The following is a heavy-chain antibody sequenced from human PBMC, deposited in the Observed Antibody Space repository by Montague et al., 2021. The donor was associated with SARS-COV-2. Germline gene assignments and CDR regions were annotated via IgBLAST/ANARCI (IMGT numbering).Heavy chain of an antibody. CDR2: IKQDAGEK. Sequence: SLILSCAASGFAFGNFWMSWIRQAPVKGLEWVANIKQDAGEKYYXESVQGRFTISRDNAKKSLYLQMNSLRVEDTAVYYCATAGSGSYYYYKYGMDVWGQGTTVTVSS. CDR1: GFAFGNFW. V-gene: IGHV3-7*01. D-gene: IGHD3-10*01. CDR3: ATAGSGSYYYYKYGMDV. J-gene: IGHJ6*02.